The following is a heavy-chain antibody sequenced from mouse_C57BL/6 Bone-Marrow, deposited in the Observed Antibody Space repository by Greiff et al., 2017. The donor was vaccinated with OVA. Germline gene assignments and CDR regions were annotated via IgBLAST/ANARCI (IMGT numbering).Heavy chain of an antibody. CDR2: IRSKSSNYAT. D-gene: IGHD2-1*01. J-gene: IGHJ1*03. Sequence: EVQLVESGGGLVQPKGSLKLSCAASGFTFNTYAMHWVRQAPGKGLEWVARIRSKSSNYATYYADSVKDRFTNSRDDSQSMLYLQMNNLKTEDTAMYYCVRALYYGNYEWYFDVWGTGTTVTVSS. CDR1: GFTFNTYA. CDR3: VRALYYGNYEWYFDV. V-gene: IGHV10-3*01.